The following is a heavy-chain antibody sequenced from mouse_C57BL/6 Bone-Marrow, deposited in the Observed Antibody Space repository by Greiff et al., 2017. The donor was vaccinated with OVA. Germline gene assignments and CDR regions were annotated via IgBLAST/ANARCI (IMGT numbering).Heavy chain of an antibody. Sequence: QVQLQESGPGLVAPSQSLSITCTVSGFSLTSYAISWVRQPPGKGLEWLGGIWTGGGTNYNSALKSRRSISKDNSKSQVFLKMNSLQTDDTARYYCARKRKNGSRNYYAMDYWGQGTSVTVSS. D-gene: IGHD1-1*01. J-gene: IGHJ4*01. CDR2: IWTGGGT. CDR1: GFSLTSYA. V-gene: IGHV2-9-1*01. CDR3: ARKRKNGSRNYYAMDY.